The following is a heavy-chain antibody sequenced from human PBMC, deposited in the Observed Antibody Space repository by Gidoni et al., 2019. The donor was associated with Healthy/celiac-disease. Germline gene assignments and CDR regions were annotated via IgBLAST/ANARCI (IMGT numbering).Heavy chain of an antibody. CDR2: INYSGST. Sequence: QVQLQESGPGLVTPSQTLSLTCTVSGGSISSGGYYWSWIRQPPGKGLEWIGYINYSGSTDYNPSLKSRVTISADTSKNQFSLKLSSVTAADTAVYYCARERDTGTYYYGMDVWGQGTTVTVSS. CDR1: GGSISSGGYY. J-gene: IGHJ6*02. CDR3: ARERDTGTYYYGMDV. D-gene: IGHD5-18*01. V-gene: IGHV4-31*03.